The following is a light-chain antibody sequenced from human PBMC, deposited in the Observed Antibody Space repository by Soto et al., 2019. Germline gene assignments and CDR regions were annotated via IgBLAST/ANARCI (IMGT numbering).Light chain of an antibody. CDR3: QQYGSSPRT. CDR1: QSVIY. Sequence: EIVLTQSPGTLSLSPGERATLSCRASQSVIYLAWYQQKPGQAPRLLFYGASNRATGIPGRFSGSGSGTDFTLTISRMEPEDFAVYYCQQYGSSPRTFGQGTKVEIK. CDR2: GAS. J-gene: IGKJ1*01. V-gene: IGKV3-20*01.